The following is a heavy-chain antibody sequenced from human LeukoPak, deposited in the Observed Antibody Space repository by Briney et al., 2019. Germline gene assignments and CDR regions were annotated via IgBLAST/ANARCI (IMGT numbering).Heavy chain of an antibody. J-gene: IGHJ4*02. V-gene: IGHV1-18*01. CDR1: GYTFTSYG. CDR3: ARDVSTMVRGVLDY. Sequence: ASVKVSCKASGYTFTSYGINWVRQAPGQGLEWMGWISVYNVNTNYSRKLQGRVTMTTDTSTSTAYMELRSLRSDDTAVYYCARDVSTMVRGVLDYWGQGTLVTVSS. CDR2: ISVYNVNT. D-gene: IGHD3-10*01.